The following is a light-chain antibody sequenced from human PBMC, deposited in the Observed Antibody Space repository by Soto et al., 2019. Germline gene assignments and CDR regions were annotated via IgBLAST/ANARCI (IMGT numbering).Light chain of an antibody. CDR1: SSDVGVFHY. V-gene: IGLV2-14*01. Sequence: QSALTQPASVSGSPGQSITLSCTGNSSDVGVFHYVSWYQQHPGKAPKLIIYEVNNRPSGVSNRLSGCKSGNTSSLTISGLQAEDEADYYCSAYTSSSTVVFGGGTKLTVL. CDR3: SAYTSSSTVV. CDR2: EVN. J-gene: IGLJ2*01.